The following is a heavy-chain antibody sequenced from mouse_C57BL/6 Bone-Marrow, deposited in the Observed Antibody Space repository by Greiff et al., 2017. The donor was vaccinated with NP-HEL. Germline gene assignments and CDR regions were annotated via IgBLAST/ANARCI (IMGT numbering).Heavy chain of an antibody. Sequence: VQLQESGAELARPGASVKMSCKASGYTFTSYTMHWVKQRPGQGLEWIGYINPSSGYTKYNQKFKDKATLTADKSSSTAYMQLSSLTSEDSAVYYCERRGYYGSRADGYCDVWGTGTTVTGSS. J-gene: IGHJ1*03. D-gene: IGHD1-1*01. CDR2: INPSSGYT. CDR1: GYTFTSYT. V-gene: IGHV1-4*01. CDR3: ERRGYYGSRADGYCDV.